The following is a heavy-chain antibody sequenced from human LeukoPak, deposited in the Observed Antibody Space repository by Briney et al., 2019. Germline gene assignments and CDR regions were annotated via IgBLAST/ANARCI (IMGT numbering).Heavy chain of an antibody. CDR2: MNPNSGNT. V-gene: IGHV1-8*01. Sequence: ASVKVSCKASGYTFTSYDINWVRQATGQGLEWMGWMNPNSGNTGYAQKFQSRVTMTRNTSISTAYMELSSLRSEDTAVYYCARTGGEIPGIAAAGEPDYWGQGTLVTVSS. J-gene: IGHJ4*02. D-gene: IGHD6-13*01. CDR1: GYTFTSYD. CDR3: ARTGGEIPGIAAAGEPDY.